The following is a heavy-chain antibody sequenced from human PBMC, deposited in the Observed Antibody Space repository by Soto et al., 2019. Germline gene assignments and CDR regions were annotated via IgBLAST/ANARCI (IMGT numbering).Heavy chain of an antibody. J-gene: IGHJ4*02. D-gene: IGHD3-22*01. CDR3: ARAALYDSSGYYYPLGFDY. V-gene: IGHV1-69*13. CDR2: IIPIFGTA. CDR1: GGTFSSYA. Sequence: SVKVSCKASGGTFSSYAISWVRQAPGQGLEWMGGIIPIFGTANYAQKFQGRVTITADESTSTAYMELSSLRSEDTAVYYCARAALYDSSGYYYPLGFDYWGQGTLVTVSS.